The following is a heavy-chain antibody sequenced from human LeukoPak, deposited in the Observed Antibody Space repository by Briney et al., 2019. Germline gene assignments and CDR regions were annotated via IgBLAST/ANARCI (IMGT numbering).Heavy chain of an antibody. CDR3: AVPGAHAFFDY. V-gene: IGHV1-2*02. Sequence: ASVTVSFKSSGYTFTGYYMHWVRQAPGQGLERMGWINPNSGGTNYAQKFQGRVTMTRDTSISTAYMKLSRLRSDDTDVYYCAVPGAHAFFDYWGQGTLVTVSS. CDR1: GYTFTGYY. CDR2: INPNSGGT. J-gene: IGHJ4*02.